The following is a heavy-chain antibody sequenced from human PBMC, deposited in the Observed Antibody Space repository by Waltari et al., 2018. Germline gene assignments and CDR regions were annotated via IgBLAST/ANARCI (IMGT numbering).Heavy chain of an antibody. V-gene: IGHV3-30*01. J-gene: IGHJ5*02. CDR2: ISYDGSNK. CDR3: ARPDYDIVGFDP. D-gene: IGHD3-9*01. Sequence: QVQLVESGGSVVQPGRSLRLSCAASGFTFSSYAMHWVRQAPGKGLEWVAVISYDGSNKFYADSVKGRFTISRDNSKNTLYLQMNSLRAEDTAVYYCARPDYDIVGFDPWGQGTLVTVSS. CDR1: GFTFSSYA.